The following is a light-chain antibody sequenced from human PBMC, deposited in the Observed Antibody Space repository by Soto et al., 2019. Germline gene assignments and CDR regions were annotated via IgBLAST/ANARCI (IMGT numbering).Light chain of an antibody. V-gene: IGLV2-14*01. Sequence: QSALTQPASVSGSPGQSITISCTGTSSDIGHYNYVSWYQQHPGKAPKLMIYEVSNRPSGVSNRFSGSKSGNTASLTISGLQAEDEADYYCSSDTTSSTLEIGGGTQLTVL. CDR1: SSDIGHYNY. CDR2: EVS. J-gene: IGLJ2*01. CDR3: SSDTTSSTLE.